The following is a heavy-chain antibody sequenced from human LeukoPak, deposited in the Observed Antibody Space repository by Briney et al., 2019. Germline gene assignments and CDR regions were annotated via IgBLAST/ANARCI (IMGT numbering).Heavy chain of an antibody. CDR1: GGSFSGYN. CDR3: ARGLLAAACNHYFDY. D-gene: IGHD6-13*01. J-gene: IGHJ4*02. CDR2: INHSGST. V-gene: IGHV4-34*01. Sequence: SETLSLTCAVYGGSFSGYNWSWIGQPPGKGREGSGEINHSGSTNYNPSLKRRGNISVETSKNKFSLKLSSVTAADTAVYYCARGLLAAACNHYFDYWGQGTLVTVSS.